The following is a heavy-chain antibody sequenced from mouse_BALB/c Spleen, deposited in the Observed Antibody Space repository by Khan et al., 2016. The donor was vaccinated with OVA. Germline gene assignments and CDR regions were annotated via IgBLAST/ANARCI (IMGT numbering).Heavy chain of an antibody. Sequence: QVQLQQSGPELVKPGASVKMSCKASGYTFTDFLISWLKQRPGQGLEWIGEIYPGSGYTYYNEMFKGKATLTSDKSSNKAHMQLSSLTSEDSAVDDSARAGYGGFAYWGQGTLVTVSA. D-gene: IGHD3-2*02. CDR2: IYPGSGYT. CDR1: GYTFTDFL. CDR3: ARAGYGGFAY. J-gene: IGHJ3*01. V-gene: IGHV1-77*01.